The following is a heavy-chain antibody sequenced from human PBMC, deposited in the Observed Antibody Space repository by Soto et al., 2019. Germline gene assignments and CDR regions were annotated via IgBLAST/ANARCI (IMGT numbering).Heavy chain of an antibody. CDR1: GGSISSYN. CDR3: ARDYFDSSDYTTNWFDP. Sequence: SETLFLTCTVSGGSISSYNWSWIRQTPGKGLEWIGSIYYSGSTYYNPSLKSRVTISVDTSKNQFSLKLSSVTAADTAVYYCARDYFDSSDYTTNWFDPWGQGTLVTVS. J-gene: IGHJ5*02. D-gene: IGHD3-22*01. CDR2: IYYSGST. V-gene: IGHV4-59*05.